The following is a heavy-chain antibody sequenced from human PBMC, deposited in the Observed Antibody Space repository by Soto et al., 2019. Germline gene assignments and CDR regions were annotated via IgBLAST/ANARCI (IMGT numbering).Heavy chain of an antibody. J-gene: IGHJ6*03. V-gene: IGHV4-59*01. D-gene: IGHD1-1*01. CDR1: GGSISSYY. CDR3: ARDKPQTGTAIYYYYYMDV. Sequence: SETLSLTCTVSGGSISSYYWSWIRQPPGKGLEWIGYIYYSGSTNYNPSLKSRVTISVDTSKNQFSLKLSSVTAADTAVYYCARDKPQTGTAIYYYYYMDVWGKGTTVTVSS. CDR2: IYYSGST.